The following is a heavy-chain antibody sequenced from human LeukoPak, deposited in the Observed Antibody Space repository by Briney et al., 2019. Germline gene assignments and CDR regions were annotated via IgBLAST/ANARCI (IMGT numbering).Heavy chain of an antibody. D-gene: IGHD3-22*01. J-gene: IGHJ3*02. CDR2: IRYDGSNT. CDR3: ARIKSYYYDTSDKDAFDI. Sequence: GGSLRLSCAASGFIFSSYGMHWVRQAPGKGLEWVAFIRYDGSNTYYADSVKGRFTISRDNSKNTLYLQMNSLRGEDTAVYYCARIKSYYYDTSDKDAFDIWGQGTMVTVSS. V-gene: IGHV3-30*02. CDR1: GFIFSSYG.